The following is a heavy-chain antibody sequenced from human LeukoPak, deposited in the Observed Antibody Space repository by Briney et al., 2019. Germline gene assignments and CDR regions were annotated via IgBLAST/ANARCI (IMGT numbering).Heavy chain of an antibody. D-gene: IGHD2-21*01. J-gene: IGHJ4*02. CDR1: GFTFSTCG. CDR2: IRYDGNNK. CDR3: AKAPVTSCRGAYCYPFDS. Sequence: PGGSLRLSCAASGFTFSTCGMHWVRQAPGKGLEWVAFIRYDGNNKYYADSVRGRFTISRDNSKNTLYLQMNSLRAEDAAVYFCAKAPVTSCRGAYCYPFDSWGQGTLVTVSS. V-gene: IGHV3-30*02.